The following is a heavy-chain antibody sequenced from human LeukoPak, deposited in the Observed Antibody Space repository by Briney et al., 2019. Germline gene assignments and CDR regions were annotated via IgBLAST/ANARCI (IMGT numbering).Heavy chain of an antibody. V-gene: IGHV3-7*03. CDR3: ADQGSRFLEWLFRY. J-gene: IGHJ4*02. CDR1: GFTFSSYW. CDR2: IKQDGSEK. Sequence: GGSLRLSCAASGFTFSSYWMSWVRQAPGKGLEWVANIKQDGSEKYYVDSVKGRFTISRDNAKNSLYLQMNSLRAEDTAVYYCADQGSRFLEWLFRYWGQGTLVTVSS. D-gene: IGHD3-3*01.